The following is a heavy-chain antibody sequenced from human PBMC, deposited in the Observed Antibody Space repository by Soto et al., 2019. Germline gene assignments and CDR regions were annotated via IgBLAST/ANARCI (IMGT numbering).Heavy chain of an antibody. Sequence: GASVKVSCKASGSTFSSYAISWVRQAPGQGLEWMGGIIPIFGTENYEQKFKGRVTITADESTSTAYMELSSLRSEDTAVYYCARSSGGQFRTYYDFWSGYYFDYWGQGTLVTVSS. J-gene: IGHJ4*02. CDR1: GSTFSSYA. CDR3: ARSSGGQFRTYYDFWSGYYFDY. V-gene: IGHV1-69*13. D-gene: IGHD3-3*01. CDR2: IIPIFGTE.